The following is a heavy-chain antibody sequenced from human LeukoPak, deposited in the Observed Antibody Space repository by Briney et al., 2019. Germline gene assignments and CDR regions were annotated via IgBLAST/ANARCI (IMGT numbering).Heavy chain of an antibody. D-gene: IGHD3-22*01. CDR1: GFTFSSYE. Sequence: GGSRRLSCAATGFTFSSYEMKWVRQAPGKGLEWVSYISSSGSTIYYADSVKGRFTISRDNAKNSLYLQMNSLRAEDTAVYYCARDTSSGHGDYWGQGTLVTVSS. V-gene: IGHV3-48*03. J-gene: IGHJ4*02. CDR2: ISSSGSTI. CDR3: ARDTSSGHGDY.